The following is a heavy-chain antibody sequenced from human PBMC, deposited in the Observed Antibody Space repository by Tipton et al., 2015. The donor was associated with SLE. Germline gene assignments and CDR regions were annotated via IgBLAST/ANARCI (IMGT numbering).Heavy chain of an antibody. CDR2: ISGSGGST. D-gene: IGHD4-11*01. CDR1: GFTFSSYS. CDR3: AKSTVTLDY. V-gene: IGHV3-23*01. J-gene: IGHJ4*02. Sequence: GSLRLSCAASGFTFSSYSMNWIRQAPGKGLEWVSAISGSGGSTYYADSVKGRFTISRGNSKNTLYLQMNSLRAEDTAVYYCAKSTVTLDYWGQGTLVTVSS.